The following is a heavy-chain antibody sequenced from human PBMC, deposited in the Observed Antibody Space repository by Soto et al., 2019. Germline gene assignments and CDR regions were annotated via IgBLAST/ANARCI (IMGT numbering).Heavy chain of an antibody. J-gene: IGHJ3*02. V-gene: IGHV6-1*01. CDR3: ARAPGGIDAFDI. D-gene: IGHD3-16*01. CDR2: TYYRSKWYN. Sequence: QTLSLTCVISGDSVSRNSAAWHLIRQSPSRGLEWLGRTYYRSKWYNDYAVSVKSRISINPDTSKNQFSLQLNSVTPEDTAVYYCARAPGGIDAFDIWGQGTMVTVSS. CDR1: GDSVSRNSAA.